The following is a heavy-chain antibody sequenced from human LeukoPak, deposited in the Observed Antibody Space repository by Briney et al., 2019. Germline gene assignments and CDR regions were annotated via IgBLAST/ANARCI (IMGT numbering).Heavy chain of an antibody. J-gene: IGHJ5*02. CDR3: AKARVLAARPYNWFDP. CDR1: GFSVSSNY. D-gene: IGHD6-6*01. CDR2: TNSGGTT. V-gene: IGHV3-66*02. Sequence: GGSLRLSCAATGFSVSSNYMNWVRQAPGKGLEWVSVTNSGGTTYYADSVKGRFTISRDNSKNTLYLQMNSLRAEDTAVYYCAKARVLAARPYNWFDPWGQGTLVTVSS.